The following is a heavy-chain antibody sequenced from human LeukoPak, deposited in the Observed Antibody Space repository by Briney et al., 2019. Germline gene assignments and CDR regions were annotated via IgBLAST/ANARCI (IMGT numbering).Heavy chain of an antibody. J-gene: IGHJ4*02. V-gene: IGHV3-7*04. Sequence: GGSLRLSCAVSGFTFSNFWMSCVRQAPGRGLECVANIHPEGNEKYHVESVKGRFTISRDNAKHSLFLQMSGLRVEDTAVYYCARGDAFSGDHWGQGTLVTVSS. CDR3: ARGDAFSGDH. CDR1: GFTFSNFW. CDR2: IHPEGNEK.